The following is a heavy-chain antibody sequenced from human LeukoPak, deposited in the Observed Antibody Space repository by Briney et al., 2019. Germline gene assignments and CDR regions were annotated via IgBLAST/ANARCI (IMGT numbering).Heavy chain of an antibody. CDR3: ARDSGPPNYYFDY. D-gene: IGHD2-8*02. J-gene: IGHJ4*02. V-gene: IGHV4-4*02. CDR1: GGSISSTNW. Sequence: PSGTLSLTCAVSGGSISSTNWWSWVRQPPGKGLEWIGEISHSGSTNYNPSLKSRVTISVDKSKNQFSLKLSSVTAADTAVYYCARDSGPPNYYFDYWGQGTLVTVSS. CDR2: ISHSGST.